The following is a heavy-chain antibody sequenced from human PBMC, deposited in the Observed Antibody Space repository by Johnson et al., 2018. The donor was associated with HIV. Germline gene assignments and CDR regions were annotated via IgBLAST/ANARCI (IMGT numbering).Heavy chain of an antibody. D-gene: IGHD3-3*01. CDR3: ARGSWGTIFGVVITDAFDI. V-gene: IGHV3-30*02. Sequence: QVQLLESGGGVVQPGGSLRLSCAASGFTFSNYGMHWVRQAPGKGLEWVAFIRYDGSNKYYADSVKGRLSISRDNYKNPMYLQMTRLRSQDQAVYSCARGSWGTIFGVVITDAFDICGQGTMVTVSS. CDR2: IRYDGSNK. CDR1: GFTFSNYG. J-gene: IGHJ3*02.